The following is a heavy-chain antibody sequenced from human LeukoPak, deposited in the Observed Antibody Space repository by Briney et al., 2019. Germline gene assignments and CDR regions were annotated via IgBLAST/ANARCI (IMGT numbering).Heavy chain of an antibody. J-gene: IGHJ3*02. Sequence: SVKVSCKASGGTFSSYAISWVRQAPGQGLEWMGGIIPIFGTANYAQKFQGRVTITTDESTSTAYMELSSLRSEDTAVYYCARGRRIQLWPAAFDIWGQGTMVTVSS. CDR2: IIPIFGTA. D-gene: IGHD5-18*01. V-gene: IGHV1-69*05. CDR1: GGTFSSYA. CDR3: ARGRRIQLWPAAFDI.